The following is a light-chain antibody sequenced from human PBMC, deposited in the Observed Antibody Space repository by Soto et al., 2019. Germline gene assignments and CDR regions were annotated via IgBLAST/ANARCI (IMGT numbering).Light chain of an antibody. CDR3: TSYTSTDTLVV. CDR2: EVE. J-gene: IGLJ2*01. Sequence: QSALTQPASVSASPGQSITISCTGTSSDIGDYNYVSWYQQRPGEAPKLILYEVENRPSGISDRFSGSKSGNTASLTISGLRTEDDADYYCTSYTSTDTLVVFGGGTKLTVL. V-gene: IGLV2-14*03. CDR1: SSDIGDYNY.